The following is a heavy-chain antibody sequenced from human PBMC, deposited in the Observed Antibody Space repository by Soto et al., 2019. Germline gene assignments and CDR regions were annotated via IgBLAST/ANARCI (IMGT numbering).Heavy chain of an antibody. CDR2: IYYSGST. D-gene: IGHD3-10*01. J-gene: IGHJ6*02. CDR1: GGSISSSSYY. CDR3: ARQNRGTYYYYYGMDV. V-gene: IGHV4-39*01. Sequence: SETLYLTCTVSGGSISSSSYYWGWIRQPPGKGLEWIGSIYYSGSTYYNPSLKSRVTISVDTSKNQFSLKLSSVTAADTAVYYCARQNRGTYYYYYGMDVWGQGTTVTVSS.